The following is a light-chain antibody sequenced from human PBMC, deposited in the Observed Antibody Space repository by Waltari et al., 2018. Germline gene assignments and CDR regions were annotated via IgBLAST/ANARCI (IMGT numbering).Light chain of an antibody. Sequence: QSALTQPASVSGSPGQSTTIPCTGTNSDVGSYHYVSWYQQHPGKAPKLMVYEVTNRPSRFSNRCSGSKTGNSAAVTIAGLQAEDEADNYCSAYAGNDLVIFGGGTKLTVL. CDR3: SAYAGNDLVI. J-gene: IGLJ2*01. V-gene: IGLV2-14*01. CDR1: NSDVGSYHY. CDR2: EVT.